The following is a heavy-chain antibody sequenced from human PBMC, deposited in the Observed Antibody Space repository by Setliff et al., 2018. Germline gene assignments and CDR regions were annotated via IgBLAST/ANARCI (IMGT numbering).Heavy chain of an antibody. CDR1: GYTLTELS. CDR2: FDPEDGET. V-gene: IGHV1-24*01. CDR3: ATLAFTYYYDSSGYYPHDY. D-gene: IGHD3-22*01. J-gene: IGHJ4*02. Sequence: ASVRVSCKVSGYTLTELSMHWVRQAPGKGLEWMGGFDPEDGETIYAQKFQGRVTMTEDTSTDTAYMELSSLRSEDTAVYYCATLAFTYYYDSSGYYPHDYWGQGTLVTVSS.